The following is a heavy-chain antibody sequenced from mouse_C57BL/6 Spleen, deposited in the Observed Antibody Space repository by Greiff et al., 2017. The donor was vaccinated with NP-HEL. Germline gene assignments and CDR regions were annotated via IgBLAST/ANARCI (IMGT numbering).Heavy chain of an antibody. D-gene: IGHD1-1*01. CDR1: GYTFTSYW. J-gene: IGHJ3*01. Sequence: VQLQQPGAELVKPGASVKMSCKASGYTFTSYWITWVKQRPGQGLEWIGDIYPGSGSTNYNEKFKSKATLTVDTSSSTAYMQLSSLTSEDSAVYYCARGATVVAPGFAYWGQGTLVTVSA. V-gene: IGHV1-55*01. CDR2: IYPGSGST. CDR3: ARGATVVAPGFAY.